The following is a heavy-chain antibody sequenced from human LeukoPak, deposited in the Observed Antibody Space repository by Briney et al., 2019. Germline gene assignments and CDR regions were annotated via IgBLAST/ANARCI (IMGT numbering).Heavy chain of an antibody. CDR2: IGGCGDIT. Sequence: GGSLRHSCAASGFTFSRYAMSWGRPAPGEGLGWVSSIGGCGDITYYADSVKGRFTISRDNSKNTLYLQMNSLRAEDTAVYYCARDLDNGDYVVYWGQGTLVTASS. CDR1: GFTFSRYA. CDR3: ARDLDNGDYVVY. V-gene: IGHV3-23*01. D-gene: IGHD4-17*01. J-gene: IGHJ4*02.